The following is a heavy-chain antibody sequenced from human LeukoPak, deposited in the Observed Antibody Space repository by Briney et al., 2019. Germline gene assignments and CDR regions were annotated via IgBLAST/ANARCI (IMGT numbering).Heavy chain of an antibody. CDR2: IKTKTTGGTT. CDR1: GFTFSDVW. CDR3: TTGVYDTGGVDY. V-gene: IGHV3-15*01. D-gene: IGHD3-16*01. J-gene: IGHJ4*02. Sequence: PGGSLRLSCAASGFTFSDVWLTSVRQAPGKGLEWVARIKTKTTGGTTDYAAPVKGRFTISRDDSKNTLSLQMNSLRIEDTGVYYCTTGVYDTGGVDYWGQGTLVTVSS.